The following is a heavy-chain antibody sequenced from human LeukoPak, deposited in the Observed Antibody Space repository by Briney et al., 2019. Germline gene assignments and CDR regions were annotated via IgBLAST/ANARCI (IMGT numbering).Heavy chain of an antibody. Sequence: SGGSLRLSCAASRFTFSRYAMTWVRQGPGKGLEWVSTITNTGGGTYYADSVKGRFTISRDNSKNTLYLQMNSLRAEDTAVYYCAKAGGIVVVPAAIDYWGQGTLVTVSS. CDR2: ITNTGGGT. D-gene: IGHD2-2*01. CDR1: RFTFSRYA. CDR3: AKAGGIVVVPAAIDY. J-gene: IGHJ4*02. V-gene: IGHV3-23*01.